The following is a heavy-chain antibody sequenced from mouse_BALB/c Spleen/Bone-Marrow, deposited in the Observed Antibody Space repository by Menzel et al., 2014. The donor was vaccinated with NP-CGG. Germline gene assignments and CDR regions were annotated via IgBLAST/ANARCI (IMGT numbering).Heavy chain of an antibody. Sequence: EVQGVESGGGLVQPGGSRKLSCAASGFTFSSFGMHWVRQAPEKGLEWVAYISSGSSTIFYADTVKGRFTVSRDNPKNTLFLQMTSLRSEDAAMYFCTRGGNWDDFDYWGQGTTLTVSS. V-gene: IGHV5-17*02. CDR1: GFTFSSFG. D-gene: IGHD4-1*01. J-gene: IGHJ2*01. CDR2: ISSGSSTI. CDR3: TRGGNWDDFDY.